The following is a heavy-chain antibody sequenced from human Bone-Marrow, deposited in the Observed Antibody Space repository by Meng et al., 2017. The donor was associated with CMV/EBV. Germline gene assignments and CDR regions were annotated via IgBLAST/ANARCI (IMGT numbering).Heavy chain of an antibody. D-gene: IGHD3-3*01. CDR1: GGSFSGYY. CDR3: ARDRTVEMVAWSGYPH. CDR2: INHSGST. J-gene: IGHJ4*02. Sequence: LRLSCAVYGGSFSGYYWSWIRQPPGKGLEWIGEINHSGSTNYNPSLKSRVTISVDTSKNQFSLKLSSVTAADTAVYYCARDRTVEMVAWSGYPHWGQGTLVTVSS. V-gene: IGHV4-34*01.